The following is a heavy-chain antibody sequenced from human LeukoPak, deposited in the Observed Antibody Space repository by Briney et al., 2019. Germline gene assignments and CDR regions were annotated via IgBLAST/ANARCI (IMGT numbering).Heavy chain of an antibody. V-gene: IGHV1-2*02. CDR3: ASGRLGDPEVFDY. D-gene: IGHD3-16*01. J-gene: IGHJ4*02. CDR1: GYTFTGYY. CDR2: INPNSGGT. Sequence: ASVKVSCKASGYTFTGYYMHWVRQAPGQGLEWMGWINPNSGGTNYAQKFQGRVTMTRATSISTAYMELSRLRSADTAVYYCASGRLGDPEVFDYWGQGTLVTVSS.